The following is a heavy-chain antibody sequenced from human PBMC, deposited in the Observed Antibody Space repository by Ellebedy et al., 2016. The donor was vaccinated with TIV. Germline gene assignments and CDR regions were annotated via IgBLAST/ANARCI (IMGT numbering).Heavy chain of an antibody. D-gene: IGHD2-2*01. CDR3: ARHIVVVPAARRPYYYSGMDV. J-gene: IGHJ6*02. V-gene: IGHV3-66*04. CDR1: EFTVSSNY. CDR2: LYSSGST. Sequence: GESLKISCAASEFTVSSNYMSWVRQAPGKGLEWVSVLYSSGSTYYADAVKGRFTISRDNAKNSLFLQMNSLRAEDTAVYYCARHIVVVPAARRPYYYSGMDVWGQGTTVTVSS.